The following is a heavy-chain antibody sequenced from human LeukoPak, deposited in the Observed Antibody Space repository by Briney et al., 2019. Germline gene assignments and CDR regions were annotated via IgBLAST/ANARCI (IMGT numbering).Heavy chain of an antibody. V-gene: IGHV3-30-3*01. D-gene: IGHD1-26*01. CDR1: GFTFSSYA. CDR2: ISYDGSNK. J-gene: IGHJ5*02. CDR3: ARDPLSRIVGATTGHNWFDP. Sequence: GGSLRLSCAASGFTFSSYAMHWVRQAPGKGLEWVAVISYDGSNKYYADSVKGRFTISRDNSKNTPYLQMNSLRAEDTAVYYCARDPLSRIVGATTGHNWFDPWGQGTLVTVSS.